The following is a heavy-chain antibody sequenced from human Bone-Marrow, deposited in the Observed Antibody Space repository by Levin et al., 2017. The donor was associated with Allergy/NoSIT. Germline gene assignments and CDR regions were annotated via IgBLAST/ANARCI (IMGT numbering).Heavy chain of an antibody. D-gene: IGHD6-13*01. CDR1: GGSFTSFY. Sequence: SQTLSLTCGVYGGSFTSFYWSWIRQPPGKGLEWIGEINHSGTTKYSPSLKSRVTMSVDTSENQIPLRLSSVTAAHTAVHYCAGAFASAGTDSMYFYYYGVDVWGQGTTVTVSS. V-gene: IGHV4-34*01. J-gene: IGHJ6*02. CDR3: AGAFASAGTDSMYFYYYGVDV. CDR2: INHSGTT.